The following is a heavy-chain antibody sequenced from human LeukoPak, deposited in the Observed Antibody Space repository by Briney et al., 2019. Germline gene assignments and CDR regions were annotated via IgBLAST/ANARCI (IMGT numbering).Heavy chain of an antibody. CDR3: ARHKVGIQLSSPFDY. J-gene: IGHJ4*02. Sequence: GESLKISCKGSGYSFTSYWIGWVRQMPGKGLEWMGIIYPGDSDTRYSPSFQGQVTISADKSISTAYLQWSSLKASDTAMYHCARHKVGIQLSSPFDYWGQGTLVTVSS. V-gene: IGHV5-51*01. CDR2: IYPGDSDT. CDR1: GYSFTSYW. D-gene: IGHD5-18*01.